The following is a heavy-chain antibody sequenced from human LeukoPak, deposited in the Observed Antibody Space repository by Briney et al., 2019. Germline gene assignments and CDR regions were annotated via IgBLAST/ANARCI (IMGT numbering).Heavy chain of an antibody. Sequence: GGSLRLSCAASGFTFSSYAMSWVRQAPGKGLEWVANIKQDGSEKYYVDSVKGRFTISRDNAKNSLYLQMNSLRAEDTAVYYCARDKPDYYGSGSSNWFDPWGQGTLVTVSS. J-gene: IGHJ5*02. V-gene: IGHV3-7*03. CDR1: GFTFSSYA. D-gene: IGHD3-10*01. CDR2: IKQDGSEK. CDR3: ARDKPDYYGSGSSNWFDP.